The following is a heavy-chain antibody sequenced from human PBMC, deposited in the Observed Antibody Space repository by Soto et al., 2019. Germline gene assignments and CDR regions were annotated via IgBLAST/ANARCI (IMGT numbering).Heavy chain of an antibody. CDR3: AIVVRFFGGHAGY. CDR2: MNTNTGNT. V-gene: IGHV1-8*01. D-gene: IGHD3-3*01. J-gene: IGHJ4*02. Sequence: QVLLVQSGADVKKPGDSVKVSCKTSGYTFTEFDINWVRQAPGQGLEWMGWMNTNTGNTGYAQKFKGRVTMTSDTSSSTAYMELRRLRSEDTAVYYCAIVVRFFGGHAGYWGQGTLVTVSS. CDR1: GYTFTEFD.